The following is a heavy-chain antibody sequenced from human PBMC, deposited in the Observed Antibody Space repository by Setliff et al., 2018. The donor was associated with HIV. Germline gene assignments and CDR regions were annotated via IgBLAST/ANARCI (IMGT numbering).Heavy chain of an antibody. CDR3: ARVTSSSTGYNYYYGMDV. CDR2: INAGKGNT. V-gene: IGHV1-3*01. D-gene: IGHD6-6*01. CDR1: GYTFTPYT. Sequence: ASVKVSCKASGYTFTPYTLHWVRQAPGQRLEWMGWINAGKGNTKYSQKFQGRVTITRDASASTAYLDLSSLRSEDTAVYYCARVTSSSTGYNYYYGMDVWGQGTKVTVSS. J-gene: IGHJ6*02.